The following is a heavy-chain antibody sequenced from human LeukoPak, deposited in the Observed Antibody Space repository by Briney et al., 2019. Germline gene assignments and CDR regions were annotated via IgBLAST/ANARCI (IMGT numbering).Heavy chain of an antibody. D-gene: IGHD5-12*01. CDR3: ARPLGGGYDFTYYFDY. CDR2: ISSSSSYI. CDR1: GFTFSSYS. Sequence: GGSLRLSCAASGFTFSSYSMNWVRQERREGIELVSSISSSSSYIYYADSVKGRFTISRDNAKNSLYLQMNSLRAEDTAVYYCARPLGGGYDFTYYFDYWGQGTLVTVSS. V-gene: IGHV3-21*01. J-gene: IGHJ4*02.